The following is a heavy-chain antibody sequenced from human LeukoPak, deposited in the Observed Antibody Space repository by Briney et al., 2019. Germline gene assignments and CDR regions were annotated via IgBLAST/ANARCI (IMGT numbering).Heavy chain of an antibody. CDR1: GYTFTGYY. V-gene: IGHV1-2*02. CDR3: ARDRVVVVPAATRSSHYYYYGMDV. D-gene: IGHD2-2*01. Sequence: ASVNVSCKASGYTFTGYYMHWVRQAPGQGLEWMGWINPNSGGTNYAQKFQGRVTMTRDTSISTAYMELSRLRSDDTVVYYCARDRVVVVPAATRSSHYYYYGMDVWGQGTTVTVSS. J-gene: IGHJ6*02. CDR2: INPNSGGT.